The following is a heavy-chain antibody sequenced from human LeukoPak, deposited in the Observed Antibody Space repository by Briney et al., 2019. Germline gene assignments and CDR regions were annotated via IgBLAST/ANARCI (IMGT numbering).Heavy chain of an antibody. CDR2: IYHSGST. CDR1: GGSISSGGYS. V-gene: IGHV4-30-2*01. J-gene: IGHJ4*02. Sequence: SQTLSLTCAVSGGSISSGGYSWSWIRQPPGKGLEWIGYIYHSGSTYYNPSLKSRVTISVDRSKNQFSLELSSVTAADTAVYYCARVGYYQYYFDYWGQGTLVTVSS. D-gene: IGHD3-22*01. CDR3: ARVGYYQYYFDY.